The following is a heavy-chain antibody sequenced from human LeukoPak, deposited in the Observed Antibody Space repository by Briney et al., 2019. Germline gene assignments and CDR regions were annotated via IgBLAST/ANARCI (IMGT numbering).Heavy chain of an antibody. CDR2: INGDGSSI. CDR1: GLTFRNYW. D-gene: IGHD5-18*01. V-gene: IGHV3-74*01. J-gene: IGHJ3*02. Sequence: GGSLRLSCAASGLTFRNYWMHWVRHAPGKGLEWVSRINGDGSSITSVDSVKGRFTISRDNAKNTLHLQMNSLRVADTAVYYCARGTERLPRSAFDIWGQGTLVTV. CDR3: ARGTERLPRSAFDI.